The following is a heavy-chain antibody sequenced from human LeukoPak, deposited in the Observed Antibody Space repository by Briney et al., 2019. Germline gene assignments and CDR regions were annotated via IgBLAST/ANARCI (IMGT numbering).Heavy chain of an antibody. J-gene: IGHJ4*02. CDR3: ARDQDYYDSSGYYDY. CDR1: GFTFSSYA. CDR2: ISYDGSNK. D-gene: IGHD3-22*01. Sequence: GGSLRLSCAASGFTFSSYAMHWVRQAPGKGLEWVAVISYDGSNKYYADSVKGRFTISRDNSKNTLYLQMNSLRAEATAVYYCARDQDYYDSSGYYDYWGQGTLVTVSS. V-gene: IGHV3-30*01.